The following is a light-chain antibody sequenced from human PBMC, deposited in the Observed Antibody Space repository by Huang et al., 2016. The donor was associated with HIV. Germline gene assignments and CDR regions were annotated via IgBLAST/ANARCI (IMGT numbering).Light chain of an antibody. V-gene: IGKV3-20*01. CDR2: SAS. CDR1: PCIISSF. J-gene: IGKJ2*01. Sequence: IVLTQSPGTLSFSPGARATLSCRASPCIISSFLASFQQKPGQAPRLLIYSASRSAAGIPDWFGGSGSGTDFTLTINRLEPEDSAVYYCHQYGSSPPNTFGQGTKLETK. CDR3: HQYGSSPPNT.